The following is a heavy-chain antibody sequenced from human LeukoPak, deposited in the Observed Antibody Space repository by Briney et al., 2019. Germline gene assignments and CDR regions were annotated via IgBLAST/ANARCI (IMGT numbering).Heavy chain of an antibody. CDR2: ISAYNGNT. V-gene: IGHV1-18*01. Sequence: GALVKVSCKASGYTFTSYGISWVRQAPGHGLEWMGWISAYNGNTNYAQKLQGRVTMTTDTSTSTAYMELRSLRSDDTAVYYCARDGQFYYPHPYNWFDPWGQGTLVTVSS. D-gene: IGHD3-22*01. J-gene: IGHJ5*02. CDR1: GYTFTSYG. CDR3: ARDGQFYYPHPYNWFDP.